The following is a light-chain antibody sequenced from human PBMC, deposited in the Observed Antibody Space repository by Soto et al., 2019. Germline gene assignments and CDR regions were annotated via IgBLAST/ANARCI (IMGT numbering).Light chain of an antibody. Sequence: QSALTQPASVSGSPGQSITISCTGTSSDVGGYNYVSWYQQHPGKAPKLMIYGVTNRPSGVSSRFSGSRSGNTASLTISGLQAEDGAENFCNSYTSSSTFVFGPGPNLPAL. J-gene: IGLJ1*01. CDR2: GVT. V-gene: IGLV2-14*01. CDR1: SSDVGGYNY. CDR3: NSYTSSSTFV.